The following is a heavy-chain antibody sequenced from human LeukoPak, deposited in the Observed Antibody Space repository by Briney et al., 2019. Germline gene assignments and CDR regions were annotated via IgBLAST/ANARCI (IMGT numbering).Heavy chain of an antibody. J-gene: IGHJ1*01. CDR2: ISWNSGTI. Sequence: GGSLRLSCAASGFTFDNYAMNWVRQVPGKGLEWISLISWNSGTIGYADSVKGRFTISRDNANNFLYLQMSSLRAEDTALYYCARAYKDRSLAGKKEFFQHWGQGTLVTVSS. CDR3: ARAYKDRSLAGKKEFFQH. CDR1: GFTFDNYA. D-gene: IGHD6-19*01. V-gene: IGHV3-9*01.